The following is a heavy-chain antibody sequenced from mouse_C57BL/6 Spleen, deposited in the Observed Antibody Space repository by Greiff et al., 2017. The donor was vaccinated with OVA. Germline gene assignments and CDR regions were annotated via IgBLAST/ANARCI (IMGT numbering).Heavy chain of an antibody. CDR2: INPGSGGT. J-gene: IGHJ2*01. D-gene: IGHD2-4*01. CDR1: GYAFTNYL. Sequence: QVQLQQSGAELVRPGTSVKVSCKASGYAFTNYLIEWVKQRPGQGLEWIGVINPGSGGTNYNEKFKGKATLTADKSSSTACMQLSSLTSEDSAVYFCAREGLPHYFDYWGQGTTLTVSS. CDR3: AREGLPHYFDY. V-gene: IGHV1-54*01.